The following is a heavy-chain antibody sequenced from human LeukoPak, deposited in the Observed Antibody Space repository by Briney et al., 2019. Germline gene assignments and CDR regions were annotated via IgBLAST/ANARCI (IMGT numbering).Heavy chain of an antibody. Sequence: SQTLSHTCDVSGGSISSGLYSWSWIRQPLGKGPEWIGYIYHTGSTYYNPSLKSRVTISVDTSKNQFSLRLSSVTAADTAVYYCARLQYCSGTSCYWFDPWGQGTLVTVSS. V-gene: IGHV4-30-2*01. J-gene: IGHJ5*02. CDR1: GGSISSGLYS. CDR3: ARLQYCSGTSCYWFDP. CDR2: IYHTGST. D-gene: IGHD2-2*01.